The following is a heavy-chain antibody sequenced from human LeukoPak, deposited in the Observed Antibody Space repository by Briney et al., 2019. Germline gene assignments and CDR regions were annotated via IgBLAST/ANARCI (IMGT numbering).Heavy chain of an antibody. Sequence: GRSLRLSCAASGFTFSSYAMHWVRQAPGKGLEWMAVISYDGSNKYYADSVKGRFTISRDNSKNTLYLQMNSLRAEDTAVYYCARVLGGEYDYWGQGTLVTVSS. CDR3: ARVLGGEYDY. J-gene: IGHJ4*02. V-gene: IGHV3-30*01. D-gene: IGHD3-16*01. CDR1: GFTFSSYA. CDR2: ISYDGSNK.